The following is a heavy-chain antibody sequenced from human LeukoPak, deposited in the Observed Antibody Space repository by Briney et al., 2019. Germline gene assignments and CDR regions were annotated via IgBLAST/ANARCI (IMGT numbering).Heavy chain of an antibody. CDR1: GFTFSDYY. V-gene: IGHV3-11*01. CDR2: ITSSGDDI. D-gene: IGHD1-26*01. CDR3: ASDYSGSYWVDY. J-gene: IGHJ4*02. Sequence: GGSLRLSCAASGFTFSDYYMSWIRQAPGKGLEWVAYITSSGDDIYYADSVKGRFTISRDNAKNALFLRMSSLRVEDTATYYCASDYSGSYWVDYWGQGTLVTVSS.